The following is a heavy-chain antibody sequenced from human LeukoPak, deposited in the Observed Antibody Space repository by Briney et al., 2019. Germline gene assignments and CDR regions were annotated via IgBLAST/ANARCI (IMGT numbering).Heavy chain of an antibody. D-gene: IGHD3-3*01. J-gene: IGHJ6*03. Sequence: SQTLSLTCTVSGGSISSGSYYWSWIRQPAGKGLEWIGRIYTSGSTNYNPSLKSRVTISVDTSKNQFSLKLSSVTAADTAVYYCARVDYDFWSGSYYYYYYMDVWGKGTTVTVS. V-gene: IGHV4-61*02. CDR2: IYTSGST. CDR3: ARVDYDFWSGSYYYYYYMDV. CDR1: GGSISSGSYY.